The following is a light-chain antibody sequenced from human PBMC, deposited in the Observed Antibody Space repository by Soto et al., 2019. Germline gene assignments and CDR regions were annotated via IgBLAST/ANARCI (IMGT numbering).Light chain of an antibody. CDR2: GAS. V-gene: IGKV3-15*01. CDR1: QSVGSD. Sequence: EIVMTQSPATLSVSPGERATLSCRASQSVGSDLAWYQHTPGQPPRLLIYGASTRATGIPGRFSGSGSGTEFNLTISRKQSEDFAVSFCQQYTNWPPWTFGQGTKV. CDR3: QQYTNWPPWT. J-gene: IGKJ1*01.